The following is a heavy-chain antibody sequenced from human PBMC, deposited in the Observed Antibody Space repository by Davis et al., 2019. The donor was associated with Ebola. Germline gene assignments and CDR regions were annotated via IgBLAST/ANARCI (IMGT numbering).Heavy chain of an antibody. Sequence: GESLKISCAASGFTFSSYSMNWVRQAPGKGLEWVSSISSSSSYIYYADSVKGRFTISRDNAKNSLYLQMNSLGAEDTAVYYCARAETLDAFDIWGQGTMVTVSS. D-gene: IGHD1-14*01. CDR2: ISSSSSYI. CDR1: GFTFSSYS. J-gene: IGHJ3*02. CDR3: ARAETLDAFDI. V-gene: IGHV3-21*01.